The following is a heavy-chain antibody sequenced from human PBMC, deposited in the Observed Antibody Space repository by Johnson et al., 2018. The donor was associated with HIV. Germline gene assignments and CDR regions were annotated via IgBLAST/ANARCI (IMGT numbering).Heavy chain of an antibody. CDR3: ARVNYDFWSGQGPFDI. CDR1: GFTFNTYW. D-gene: IGHD3-3*01. Sequence: VKLVESGGGLVQPGGSLRLSCAASGFTFNTYWMTWVRQVPGKGLEWVANIKEDGSEKYYVDSVKGRFTISRDNAKNSLYLQINSLRAEDTAVYYCARVNYDFWSGQGPFDIWGQGTMVTVSS. V-gene: IGHV3-7*05. J-gene: IGHJ3*02. CDR2: IKEDGSEK.